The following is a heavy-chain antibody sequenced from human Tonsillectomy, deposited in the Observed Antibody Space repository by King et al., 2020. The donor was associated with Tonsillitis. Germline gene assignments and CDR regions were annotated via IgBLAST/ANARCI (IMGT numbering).Heavy chain of an antibody. CDR3: ARASVDTAMVYFDY. J-gene: IGHJ4*02. CDR1: GGSISSYY. CDR2: IYISGST. Sequence: QLQESGPGLVKPSETLSLTCIVSGGSISSYYWSWIRQPAGKGLEWIGRIYISGSTNYNPSLKSRVTMSVDTSKNQFSLKVSSVTAADTAVYYCARASVDTAMVYFDYWGQGTLVTVSS. V-gene: IGHV4-4*07. D-gene: IGHD5-18*01.